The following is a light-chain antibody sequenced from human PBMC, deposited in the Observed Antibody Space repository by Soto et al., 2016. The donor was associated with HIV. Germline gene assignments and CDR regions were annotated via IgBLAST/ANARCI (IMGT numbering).Light chain of an antibody. CDR1: QSISRW. CDR2: KTS. CDR3: QQFTPIT. J-gene: IGKJ5*01. Sequence: DIQMTQSPSTLSASVGDRVTITCRASQSISRWLAWYQQKPGKAPNLLIFKTSTLEIGVPSRFSGSGSGTDFTLTISSLQPEDFATYYCQQFTPITFGQGTRLEIK. V-gene: IGKV1-5*03.